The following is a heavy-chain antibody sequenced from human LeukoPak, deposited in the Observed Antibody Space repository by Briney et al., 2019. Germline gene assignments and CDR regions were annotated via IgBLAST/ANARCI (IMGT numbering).Heavy chain of an antibody. J-gene: IGHJ4*02. D-gene: IGHD5-18*01. CDR2: ISHSGRT. V-gene: IGHV4-30-2*01. CDR3: ARGYIYGPPFDY. Sequence: SETLSLTCAVSGGSISSATYSWNWIRQPPGKGLEWIGYISHSGRTNYNPSLKSRVTMSVDRSETQFSLRLTSVTAADTAVYYCARGYIYGPPFDYWGQGTLVTVSS. CDR1: GGSISSATYS.